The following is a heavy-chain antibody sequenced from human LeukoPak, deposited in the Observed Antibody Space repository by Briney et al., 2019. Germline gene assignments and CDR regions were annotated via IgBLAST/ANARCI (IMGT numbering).Heavy chain of an antibody. Sequence: PSETLSLTCTVSGGSISSYYWSWIRQPAGKGLEWIGRIYTSGSTNYNPSLKSRVTMSVDTSKNQFSLKLSSVTAADTAVYYCARDQYKVRFGYSSSEPVYFDLWGRGTLVTVSS. CDR3: ARDQYKVRFGYSSSEPVYFDL. D-gene: IGHD6-6*01. CDR2: IYTSGST. J-gene: IGHJ2*01. CDR1: GGSISSYY. V-gene: IGHV4-4*07.